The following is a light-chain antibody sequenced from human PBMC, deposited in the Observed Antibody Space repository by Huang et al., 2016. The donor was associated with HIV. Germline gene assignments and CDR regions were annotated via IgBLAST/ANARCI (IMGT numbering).Light chain of an antibody. CDR3: QQYNKWPRT. CDR1: QSVSSD. CDR2: GAS. Sequence: EIVMTQSPATLSVSPGERASLSCRASQSVSSDLAWYQQRPGRAPRLLIYGASTRATGIPARFSGSGSGTEFTLTISSLQSEDFAVYNCQQYNKWPRTFGQGTKVEIK. J-gene: IGKJ1*01. V-gene: IGKV3-15*01.